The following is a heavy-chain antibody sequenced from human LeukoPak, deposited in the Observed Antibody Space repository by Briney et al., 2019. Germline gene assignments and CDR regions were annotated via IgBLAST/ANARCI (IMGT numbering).Heavy chain of an antibody. V-gene: IGHV3-23*01. Sequence: GGSLRLSCAASGFTFSDYGMNWVRQTPGKGLEWVSAIGGSGGSAYYADSVKGRFTISRDNSKNTLYLQMNSLRAEDTAVYYCAKDHCSCGSCYLDYWGQGTLVTVSS. D-gene: IGHD2-15*01. CDR3: AKDHCSCGSCYLDY. CDR1: GFTFSDYG. CDR2: IGGSGGSA. J-gene: IGHJ4*02.